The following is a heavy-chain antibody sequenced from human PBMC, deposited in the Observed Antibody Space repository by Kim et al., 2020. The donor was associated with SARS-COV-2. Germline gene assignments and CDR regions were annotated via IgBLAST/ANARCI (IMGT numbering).Heavy chain of an antibody. CDR1: GGTFSSYA. Sequence: SVKVSCKASGGTFSSYAISWVRQAPGQGLEWMGGIIPIFGTANYAQKFQGRVTITADESTSTAYMELSSLRSEDTAVYYCARAPQGLERYFDWLLDYWGQGTLVTVSS. V-gene: IGHV1-69*13. CDR2: IIPIFGTA. J-gene: IGHJ4*02. CDR3: ARAPQGLERYFDWLLDY. D-gene: IGHD3-9*01.